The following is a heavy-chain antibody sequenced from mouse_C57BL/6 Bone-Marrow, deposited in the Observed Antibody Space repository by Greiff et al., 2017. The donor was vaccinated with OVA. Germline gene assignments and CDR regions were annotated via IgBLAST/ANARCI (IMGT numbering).Heavy chain of an antibody. CDR1: GFTFSSYA. CDR3: ARDPTVAWFAY. Sequence: VQLQQSGGGLVKPGGSLKLSCAASGFTFSSYAMSWVRQTPEKRLEWVATISDGGSYTYYPDNVKGRFTISRDNAKNNLYLQMSHLKSEDTAMYYCARDPTVAWFAYWGQGTLVTVSA. V-gene: IGHV5-4*01. CDR2: ISDGGSYT. J-gene: IGHJ3*01. D-gene: IGHD4-1*02.